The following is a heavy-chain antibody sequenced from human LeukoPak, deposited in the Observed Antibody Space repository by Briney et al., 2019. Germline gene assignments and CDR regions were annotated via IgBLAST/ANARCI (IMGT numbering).Heavy chain of an antibody. V-gene: IGHV3-21*01. Sequence: GGSLRLSCAASGFTFSNYNMNWVRQAPGKAMEWVSSITSSGTYIFYADSVKGRSTISRDNAKNSLYLQMDSLGPEDTAVYYCARDPYSGNYGNDYYYYMDVWGKGTTVTISS. J-gene: IGHJ6*03. CDR2: ITSSGTYI. CDR1: GFTFSNYN. D-gene: IGHD1-26*01. CDR3: ARDPYSGNYGNDYYYYMDV.